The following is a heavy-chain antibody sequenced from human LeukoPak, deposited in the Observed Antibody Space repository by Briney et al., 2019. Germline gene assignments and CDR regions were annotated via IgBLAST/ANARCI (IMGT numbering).Heavy chain of an antibody. CDR2: INHSGST. Sequence: SETLSLTCAVYGGSFSGYYWSWIRQPPGKGLEWIGEINHSGSTNYNPSLKSRVTISVDTSKNQFSLKLSSVTAADTAVYYCANYYHDSSGYYKDYWGQGTLVTVSS. V-gene: IGHV4-34*01. J-gene: IGHJ4*02. CDR3: ANYYHDSSGYYKDY. CDR1: GGSFSGYY. D-gene: IGHD3-22*01.